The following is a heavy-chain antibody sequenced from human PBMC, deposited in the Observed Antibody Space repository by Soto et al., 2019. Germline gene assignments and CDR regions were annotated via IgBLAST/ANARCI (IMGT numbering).Heavy chain of an antibody. V-gene: IGHV1-69*01. Sequence: QVHLLLQSGAEVKKPGSSVKVSCKASGGTPSNSAISWVRQAPGQGLEWMGGIIPVFGLVKYAQNFQGRVTITADESTNTAYMELSSLRSEDTAIYYCARGGSGYTWFNEFWGQGTLVTVSS. CDR1: GGTPSNSA. CDR3: ARGGSGYTWFNEF. J-gene: IGHJ4*02. CDR2: IIPVFGLV. D-gene: IGHD3-22*01.